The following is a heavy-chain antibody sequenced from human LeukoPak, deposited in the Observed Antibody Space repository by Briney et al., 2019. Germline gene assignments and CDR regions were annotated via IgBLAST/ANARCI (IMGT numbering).Heavy chain of an antibody. CDR1: GFTFSSYA. D-gene: IGHD2-15*01. Sequence: GGSLRLSCAASGFTFSSYAMSWVRQAPGKGLEWVSAISGSGGSTYYADSVKGRFTISRDNSKNTLYLRMNSLRAEDTAVYYCAKGRYCSGGSCYFSYYYYGMDVWGQGTTVTVSS. CDR2: ISGSGGST. V-gene: IGHV3-23*01. J-gene: IGHJ6*02. CDR3: AKGRYCSGGSCYFSYYYYGMDV.